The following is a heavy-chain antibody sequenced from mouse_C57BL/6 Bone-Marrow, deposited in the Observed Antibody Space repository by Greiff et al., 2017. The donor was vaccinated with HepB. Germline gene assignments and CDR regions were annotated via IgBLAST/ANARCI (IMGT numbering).Heavy chain of an antibody. CDR1: GYTFTSYW. CDR3: TRLEDPDDAMDY. CDR2: IHPNSGST. V-gene: IGHV1-64*01. Sequence: VQLQQPGAELVKPGASVKLSCKASGYTFTSYWMHWVKQRPGQGLEWIGMIHPNSGSTKYNEKFKSKATLTVDKSSSTAYMQLSSLTSEDSAVYYCTRLEDPDDAMDYGGQGTSVTVSA. J-gene: IGHJ4*01.